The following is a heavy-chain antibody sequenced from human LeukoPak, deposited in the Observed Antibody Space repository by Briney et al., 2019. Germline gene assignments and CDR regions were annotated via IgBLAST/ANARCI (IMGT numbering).Heavy chain of an antibody. CDR2: INAGNGNT. CDR1: GYTFTSYA. Sequence: ASVKVSCKASGYTFTSYAMHWARQAPGQRLEWMGWINAGNGNTKYSQKFQGRVTITRDTSASTAYMELSSLRSEDTAVYYCARDRYFGGYSYGFDYWGQGTLVTVSS. D-gene: IGHD5-18*01. V-gene: IGHV1-3*01. J-gene: IGHJ4*02. CDR3: ARDRYFGGYSYGFDY.